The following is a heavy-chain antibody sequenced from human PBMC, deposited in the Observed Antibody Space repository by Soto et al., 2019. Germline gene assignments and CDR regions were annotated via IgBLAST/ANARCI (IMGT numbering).Heavy chain of an antibody. CDR1: GGSISSGGYY. J-gene: IGHJ5*02. Sequence: SETLSLTCTVSGGSISSGGYYWSWIRQHPGKGLQWIGYIYYSGSTNYNPSLKSRVTISVDTSKNQFSLKLSSVTAADTAVYYCARDSSSSGYNWFDPWGQGTLVTVSS. CDR2: IYYSGST. CDR3: ARDSSSSGYNWFDP. V-gene: IGHV4-61*08. D-gene: IGHD6-6*01.